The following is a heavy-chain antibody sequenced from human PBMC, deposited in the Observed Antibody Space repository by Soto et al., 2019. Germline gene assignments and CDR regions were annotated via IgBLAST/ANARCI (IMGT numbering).Heavy chain of an antibody. D-gene: IGHD3-10*01. J-gene: IGHJ3*02. CDR3: ARMRSGYYYGSGSYSADDAFDI. CDR2: IDCDDDK. CDR1: GFSLSTSGMC. V-gene: IGHV2-70*01. Sequence: GXGPTQVTTPQTLTLTCTFSGFSLSTSGMCVSCIRQPPGNALEWLALIDCDDDKYYSTSLKTRLTISKDTSKNQVVLTMTNMDPVDTETYYCARMRSGYYYGSGSYSADDAFDIWGQGTMVTVSS.